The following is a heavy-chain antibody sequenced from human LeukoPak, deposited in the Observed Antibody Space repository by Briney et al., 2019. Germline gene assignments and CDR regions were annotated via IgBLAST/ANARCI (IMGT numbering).Heavy chain of an antibody. J-gene: IGHJ4*02. CDR3: ARGNFWSGSFDY. Sequence: ASVKVSCKAYGYTFIDNYIHWLRQAPGQGREWMGWINPNSGGTRFAPKFQGRVTVTSDTSISTAYMEVTSLRSDDTAVYYCARGNFWSGSFDYWGQGTLVTVSS. D-gene: IGHD3-3*01. CDR2: INPNSGGT. V-gene: IGHV1-2*02. CDR1: GYTFIDNY.